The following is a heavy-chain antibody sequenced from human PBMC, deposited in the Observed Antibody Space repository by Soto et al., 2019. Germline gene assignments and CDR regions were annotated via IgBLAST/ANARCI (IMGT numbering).Heavy chain of an antibody. V-gene: IGHV3-21*01. Sequence: EVQLVESGGGLVKPGGSLRLSCAASGFTFSYYNMNWVRQAPGKGLEWVSSISSSSSYISYADTVKGRFTISRYHAKKPLYLQMNSLRAEDTAVYYCARVVDYYDPDDYYGMDVWGQVTTVTVSS. CDR3: ARVVDYYDPDDYYGMDV. J-gene: IGHJ6*02. D-gene: IGHD3-22*01. CDR2: ISSSSSYI. CDR1: GFTFSYYN.